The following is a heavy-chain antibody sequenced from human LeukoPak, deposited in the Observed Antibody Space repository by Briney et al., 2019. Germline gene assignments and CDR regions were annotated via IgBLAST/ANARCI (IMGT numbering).Heavy chain of an antibody. V-gene: IGHV4-59*11. Sequence: SETLSLTCSVSRASITNHYWSWIRQPPGKGLEWIGYIYHRGTTNYNPSLKSRVTLSVDTSKNQFSLKLSSVTAADTAVYYCARRRVSSGWPFGYWGQGTLVTVSS. CDR1: RASITNHY. D-gene: IGHD6-19*01. J-gene: IGHJ4*02. CDR3: ARRRVSSGWPFGY. CDR2: IYHRGTT.